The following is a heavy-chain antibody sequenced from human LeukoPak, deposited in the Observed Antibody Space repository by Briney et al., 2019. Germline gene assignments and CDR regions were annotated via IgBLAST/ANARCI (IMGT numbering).Heavy chain of an antibody. CDR1: GGSISSGGYS. Sequence: SQTLSLTCAVSGGSISSGGYSWSWIRQPPGKGLEWIGYIYHSGSTYYNPSLKSRVTISVDTSKNQFSLKLSSVTAADTAVYYCASYYGSSFDYWGQGTLVTVSS. D-gene: IGHD3-10*01. J-gene: IGHJ4*02. CDR2: IYHSGST. V-gene: IGHV4-30-2*02. CDR3: ASYYGSSFDY.